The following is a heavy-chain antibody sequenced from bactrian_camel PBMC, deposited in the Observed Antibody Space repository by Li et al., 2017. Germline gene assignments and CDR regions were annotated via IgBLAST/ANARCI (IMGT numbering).Heavy chain of an antibody. CDR2: IAMGGMT. D-gene: IGHD4*01. V-gene: IGHV3S53*01. CDR1: GDTIRRYC. Sequence: QLVESGGGSVQVGGSLRLSCVVSGDTIRRYCMGWFRQVPGKEREGVANIAMGGMTRYEDSVKGRFTISEDDAKNTLFLEMNSLEPEDTAMYYCAADSAKGVIDIEDYSNYACTGGLSDFGYWGQGTQVTVS. CDR3: AADSAKGVIDIEDYSNYACTGGLSDFGY. J-gene: IGHJ6*01.